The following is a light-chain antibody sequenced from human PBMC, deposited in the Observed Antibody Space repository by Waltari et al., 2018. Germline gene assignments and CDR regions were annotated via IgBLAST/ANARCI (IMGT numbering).Light chain of an antibody. J-gene: IGLJ2*01. CDR1: SGSGSSNYY. V-gene: IGLV8-61*01. CDR2: NTN. Sequence: QTVVTQEPSFSVSPGGTVTLTCGLTSGSGSSNYYPSWYQPTPGQAPRTLIYNTNPRSSGVPDRFSGSILGNKAALTITGAQADDECDYYCVLYVGSGIRVFGGGTKLTVL. CDR3: VLYVGSGIRV.